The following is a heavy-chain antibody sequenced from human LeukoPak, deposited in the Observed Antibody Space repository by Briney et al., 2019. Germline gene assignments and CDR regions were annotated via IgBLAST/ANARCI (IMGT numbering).Heavy chain of an antibody. CDR3: ARIILRYFDWLEV. D-gene: IGHD3-9*01. J-gene: IGHJ4*02. CDR1: GGSISSSNW. Sequence: PSETLSLTCAVSGGSISSSNWWSWVRQPPGKGLEWIGEIYHSGSTNYNPSLKSRVTISVDTSKNQFSLKLSSVTAADTAVYYCARIILRYFDWLEVWGQGTLVTVSS. CDR2: IYHSGST. V-gene: IGHV4-4*02.